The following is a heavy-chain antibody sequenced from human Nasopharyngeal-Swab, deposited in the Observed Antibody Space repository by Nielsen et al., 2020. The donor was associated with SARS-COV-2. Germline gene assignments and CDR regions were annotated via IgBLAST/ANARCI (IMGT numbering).Heavy chain of an antibody. CDR3: ARASYDFWSGYYLADYMDV. J-gene: IGHJ6*03. D-gene: IGHD3-3*01. V-gene: IGHV4-61*02. Sequence: RKAPGKGLEWIGRIYTSGSTNYNPSLKSRVTISVDTSKNQFSLKLSSVTAADTAVYYCARASYDFWSGYYLADYMDVWGKGTTVTVSS. CDR2: IYTSGST.